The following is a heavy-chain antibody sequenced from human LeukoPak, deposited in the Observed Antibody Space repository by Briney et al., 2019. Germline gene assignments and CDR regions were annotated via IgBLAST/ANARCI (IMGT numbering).Heavy chain of an antibody. Sequence: SETLSLTCTVSGGSISSYYWSWIRQPPGKGLEWIGSFYHSGITYYNPSLKSRVTISVDTSKNQLSLKLSSVTAADTAVYFCARSGGLWLLTYYFDYWGQGTLVTVSS. CDR1: GGSISSYY. CDR2: FYHSGIT. D-gene: IGHD3-22*01. CDR3: ARSGGLWLLTYYFDY. J-gene: IGHJ4*02. V-gene: IGHV4-59*12.